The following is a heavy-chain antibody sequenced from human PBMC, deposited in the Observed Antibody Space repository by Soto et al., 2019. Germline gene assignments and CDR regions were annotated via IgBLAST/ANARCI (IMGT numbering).Heavy chain of an antibody. CDR3: AHRQAGYNSGWNEGYFDY. D-gene: IGHD6-19*01. Sequence: QITLKESGPPLVKPTETLTLTCTFSGFSLTTSGVGVGWIRQPPGKALEWLAVVYWDDDKRYSPSLRSRLTITKDASKNQVVLTMTNMDPVDTATYYCAHRQAGYNSGWNEGYFDYWGQGTLVAVSS. V-gene: IGHV2-5*02. CDR1: GFSLTTSGVG. CDR2: VYWDDDK. J-gene: IGHJ4*02.